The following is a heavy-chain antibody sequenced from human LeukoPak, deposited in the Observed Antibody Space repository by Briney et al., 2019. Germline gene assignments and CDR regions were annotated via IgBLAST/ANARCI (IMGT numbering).Heavy chain of an antibody. CDR3: ARTPKVSQYGMDV. D-gene: IGHD2-15*01. CDR1: GFIFSNYW. Sequence: GGSLRLSGGASGFIFSNYWMTWVGQAPGKGLEWVANIRQDGSETNYVDSMKGRFTISRDNAKYSLSLQMNSLRAEDTAVYYCARTPKVSQYGMDVWGQGTTVTVSS. V-gene: IGHV3-7*01. J-gene: IGHJ6*02. CDR2: IRQDGSET.